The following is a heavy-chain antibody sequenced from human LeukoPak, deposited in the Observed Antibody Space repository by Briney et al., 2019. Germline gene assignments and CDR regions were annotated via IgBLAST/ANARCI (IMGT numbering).Heavy chain of an antibody. V-gene: IGHV4-34*01. J-gene: IGHJ4*02. CDR1: GGSISRSGYS. CDR3: ARGGIMITFGGVIAPFDY. D-gene: IGHD3-16*02. CDR2: INHSGST. Sequence: SETLSLTCAVSGGSISRSGYSWSWIRQPPGKGLEWIGEINHSGSTNYNPSLKSRVTISVDTSKNQFSLKLSSVTAADTAVYYCARGGIMITFGGVIAPFDYWGQGTLVTVSS.